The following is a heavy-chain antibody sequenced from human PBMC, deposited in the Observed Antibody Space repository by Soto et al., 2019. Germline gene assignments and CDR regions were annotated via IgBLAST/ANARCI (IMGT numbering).Heavy chain of an antibody. CDR1: GGTFSSYA. J-gene: IGHJ6*02. Sequence: QVQLVQSGAEAKKPGSSVKVSCKTSGGTFSSYAISWVRQAPGQGLEWMGGIVPLFRTTNYAQKFQGRVTITGDTSTYTVYMELSELRSGDTAVYYCERGGYSSTWYNLLARSGRDVWAQGTTVTVSS. CDR3: ERGGYSSTWYNLLARSGRDV. D-gene: IGHD6-13*01. CDR2: IVPLFRTT. V-gene: IGHV1-69*06.